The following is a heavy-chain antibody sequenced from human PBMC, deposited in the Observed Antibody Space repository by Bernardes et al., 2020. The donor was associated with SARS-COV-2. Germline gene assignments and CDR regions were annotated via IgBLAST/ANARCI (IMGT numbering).Heavy chain of an antibody. V-gene: IGHV4-59*08. CDR3: ARRRGSSGWYDAFDI. J-gene: IGHJ3*02. Sequence: SETLSLTCTVSGGSISSYYWRWIRQPPGKGLEWIGYIYYSGSTNYNPSLKSRVTISVDTSKNQFSLKLSSVTAADTAVYYCARRRGSSGWYDAFDIWGQGTMVTVSS. D-gene: IGHD6-19*01. CDR1: GGSISSYY. CDR2: IYYSGST.